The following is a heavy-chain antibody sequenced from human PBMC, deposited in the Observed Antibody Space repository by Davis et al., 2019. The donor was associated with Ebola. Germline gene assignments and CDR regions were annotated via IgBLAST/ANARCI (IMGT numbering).Heavy chain of an antibody. J-gene: IGHJ4*02. D-gene: IGHD1-26*01. V-gene: IGHV3-20*04. Sequence: GGSLRLSCVTSGFIFDDYGVSWVRQAPGKGLEWLSGTNWNGASIGYADSVKGRFTISRDNGKKSLYLQMNSLRADDTAFYYCARGPVGRYPYYFEYWGQGTLVTVSS. CDR2: TNWNGASI. CDR1: GFIFDDYG. CDR3: ARGPVGRYPYYFEY.